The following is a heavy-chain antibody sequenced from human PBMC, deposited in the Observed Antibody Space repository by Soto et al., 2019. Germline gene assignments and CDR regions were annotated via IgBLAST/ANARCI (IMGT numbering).Heavy chain of an antibody. V-gene: IGHV3-48*02. CDR2: SSPRGDTI. J-gene: IGHJ4*02. Sequence: LRLSCVASGFSLANYPMNWVRQTPGKGLEWISYSSPRGDTIYYADSVEGRFTISRDNARNSLSLHMSSLRDEDSALYYCAKGPHTNGGWPYYFASWGKGVSVAVSS. D-gene: IGHD6-19*01. CDR3: AKGPHTNGGWPYYFAS. CDR1: GFSLANYP.